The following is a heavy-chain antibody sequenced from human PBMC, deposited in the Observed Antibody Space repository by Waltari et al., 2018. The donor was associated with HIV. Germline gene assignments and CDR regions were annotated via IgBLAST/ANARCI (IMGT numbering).Heavy chain of an antibody. J-gene: IGHJ1*01. Sequence: QITLKESGPTLVKPTQTLTLTCTFSGFSLSTSGVGVGWIRQPPGKVLEWLALIYWNDDKRYSPALKSRLTITKDTSKNQVVLTMTNMDPVDTATYYCAHYDRQTTPYAEYFQHWGQGTLVTVSS. CDR1: GFSLSTSGVG. D-gene: IGHD4-17*01. CDR2: IYWNDDK. CDR3: AHYDRQTTPYAEYFQH. V-gene: IGHV2-5*01.